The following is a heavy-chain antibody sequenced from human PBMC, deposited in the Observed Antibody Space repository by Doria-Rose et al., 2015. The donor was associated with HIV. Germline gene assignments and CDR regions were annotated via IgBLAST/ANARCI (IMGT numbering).Heavy chain of an antibody. J-gene: IGHJ4*02. CDR3: ARMGSYRELDY. D-gene: IGHD3-3*01. Sequence: QVQLQESGLGLVNPSETLSLTCSVSGASVSSRGYYWDWIRQVPGKGLESLGYTYYTGTSDYSPSLKSRLNMAVDTSKNQFSLKLSFVTVADTAVYYCARMGSYRELDYWGQGARGIGSA. CDR2: TYYTGTS. CDR1: GASVSSRGYY. V-gene: IGHV4-31*03.